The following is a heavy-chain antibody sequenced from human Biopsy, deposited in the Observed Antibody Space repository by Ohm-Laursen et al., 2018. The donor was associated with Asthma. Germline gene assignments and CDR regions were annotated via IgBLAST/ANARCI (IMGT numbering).Heavy chain of an antibody. CDR1: GVSIRRYY. Sequence: GTLSLTCTVSGVSIRRYYWTWIRQPPGKGLEWIGYVYSTGSTRYNPSLKSRVTISVDTSINQVSLRLSSVTAADTAMYYCARATSTWSQSGPHYFDHWGQGALVTVSS. CDR2: VYSTGST. V-gene: IGHV4-59*01. J-gene: IGHJ4*02. D-gene: IGHD6-13*01. CDR3: ARATSTWSQSGPHYFDH.